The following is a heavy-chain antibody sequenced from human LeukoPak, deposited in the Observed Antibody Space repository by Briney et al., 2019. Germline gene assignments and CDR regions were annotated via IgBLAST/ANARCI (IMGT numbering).Heavy chain of an antibody. CDR2: IKQDGSEK. V-gene: IGHV3-7*03. CDR3: AKGLSRSSFEN. J-gene: IGHJ4*02. CDR1: GFTFGSYW. Sequence: PGGSLRLSCAASGFTFGSYWMSWVRQAPGKGLEWVANIKQDGSEKYYVDSVKGRFAISRDSARNSLYLQMNSLRAEDTAVYYCAKGLSRSSFENWGQGTLVTVSS. D-gene: IGHD6-6*01.